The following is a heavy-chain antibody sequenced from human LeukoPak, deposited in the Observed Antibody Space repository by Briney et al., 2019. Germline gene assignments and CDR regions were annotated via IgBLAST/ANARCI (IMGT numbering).Heavy chain of an antibody. J-gene: IGHJ4*02. CDR3: ARAPEYGLYYFDY. D-gene: IGHD1-14*01. Sequence: PSETLSLTCTVSGGSISSTSYYWGWIRQPPGKGLEWIGSVYYSGSTYYNPSLKSRVSISVDTSKNQFSLKLTSVTAADTAVYYCARAPEYGLYYFDYWGQGTLVTVSS. CDR2: VYYSGST. CDR1: GGSISSTSYY. V-gene: IGHV4-39*07.